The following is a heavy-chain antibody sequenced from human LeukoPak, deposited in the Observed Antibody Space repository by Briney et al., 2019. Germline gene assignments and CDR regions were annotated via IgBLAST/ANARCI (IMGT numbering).Heavy chain of an antibody. CDR1: GFTFTTSA. V-gene: IGHV1-58*01. J-gene: IGHJ4*02. Sequence: ASVKVSCKASGFTFTTSAVQWVRQARGQRLEWIGWIVVGSGNTNYAQKFQERVTITRDMSTSTVYMDLRSLRSDDTAVYYCAREGIQLWLDLSYWGQGTLVTVSS. CDR3: AREGIQLWLDLSY. CDR2: IVVGSGNT. D-gene: IGHD5-18*01.